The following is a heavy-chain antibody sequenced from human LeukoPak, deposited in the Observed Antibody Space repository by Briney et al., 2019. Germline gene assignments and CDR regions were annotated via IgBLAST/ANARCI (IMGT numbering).Heavy chain of an antibody. Sequence: ASVKVSCKASGYTFTDYYMHWVRQAPGQGLEWMGWINLNSGGTNFALKFQGRVTMTRDTSISTAYMELSRLRSDDTAVYYCAPRGRGLAPHYYYYRAVGGKGPTVTVPS. J-gene: IGHJ6*03. CDR3: APRGRGLAPHYYYYRAV. CDR1: GYTFTDYY. D-gene: IGHD6-19*01. CDR2: INLNSGGT. V-gene: IGHV1-2*02.